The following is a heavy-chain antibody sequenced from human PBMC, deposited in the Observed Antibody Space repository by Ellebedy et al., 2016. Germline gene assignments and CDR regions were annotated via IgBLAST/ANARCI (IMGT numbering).Heavy chain of an antibody. CDR2: ISYDGSNK. J-gene: IGHJ6*02. Sequence: GGSLRLXXAASGFTFSSYGMHWVRQAPGKGLEWVAVISYDGSNKYYADSVKGRFTISRDNAKNTLYLQMNSLRAEDTAVYYCARDIVGATGGMDVWGQGTTVTVSS. CDR3: ARDIVGATGGMDV. D-gene: IGHD1-26*01. V-gene: IGHV3-30*03. CDR1: GFTFSSYG.